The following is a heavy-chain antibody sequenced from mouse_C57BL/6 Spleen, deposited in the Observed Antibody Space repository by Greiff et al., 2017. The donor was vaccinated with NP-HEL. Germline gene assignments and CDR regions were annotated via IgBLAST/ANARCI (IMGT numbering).Heavy chain of an antibody. Sequence: VQLQQSGPELVKPGASVKISCKASGYAFSSSWMNWVKQRPGKGLEWIGRIYPGDGDTNYNGKFKGKATLTADTSSSTAYMQLSSLTSEDSAVYFCARSDSVYFDYWGQGTTLTVSS. V-gene: IGHV1-82*01. J-gene: IGHJ2*01. CDR1: GYAFSSSW. CDR3: ARSDSVYFDY. CDR2: IYPGDGDT.